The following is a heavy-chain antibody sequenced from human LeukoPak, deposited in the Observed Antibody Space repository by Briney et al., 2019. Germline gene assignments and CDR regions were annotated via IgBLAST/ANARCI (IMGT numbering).Heavy chain of an antibody. CDR1: GGTFGSYA. D-gene: IGHD3-10*01. CDR2: IIPIFGTA. CDR3: ASLNFTMVRGVMFAFDI. Sequence: SVKVSCKASGGTFGSYAISWVRQAPGQGLEWMGGIIPIFGTANYAQKFQGRVTITADESTSTAYMELSSLRSEDTAVHYCASLNFTMVRGVMFAFDIWGQGTMVTVSS. J-gene: IGHJ3*02. V-gene: IGHV1-69*01.